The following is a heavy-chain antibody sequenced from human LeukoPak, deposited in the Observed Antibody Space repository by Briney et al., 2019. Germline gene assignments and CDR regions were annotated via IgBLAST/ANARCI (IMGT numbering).Heavy chain of an antibody. Sequence: SETLSLTCTVSGGSVSSGSYYWSWIRQPPGKGLEWIGYIYYSGSTNYNPSLKSRVTISVDTSKNQFSLKLSSVTAADTAVYYCARGRRFRFDPWGQGTLVTVSS. J-gene: IGHJ5*02. CDR3: ARGRRFRFDP. CDR1: GGSVSSGSYY. V-gene: IGHV4-61*01. CDR2: IYYSGST.